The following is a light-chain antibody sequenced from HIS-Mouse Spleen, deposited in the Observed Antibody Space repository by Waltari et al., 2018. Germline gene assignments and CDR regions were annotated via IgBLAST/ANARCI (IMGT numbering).Light chain of an antibody. CDR2: AGS. Sequence: QSALTQPASVSGSPGQSITISCTGTSSDVGSYNLVSWYQQHPGKAPKLMIYAGSKRPPGVSNRFSGSKSGNTASLTISGRQAEDEADYYCCSYAGSSTWVFGGGTKLTVL. CDR3: CSYAGSSTWV. CDR1: SSDVGSYNL. V-gene: IGLV2-23*01. J-gene: IGLJ3*02.